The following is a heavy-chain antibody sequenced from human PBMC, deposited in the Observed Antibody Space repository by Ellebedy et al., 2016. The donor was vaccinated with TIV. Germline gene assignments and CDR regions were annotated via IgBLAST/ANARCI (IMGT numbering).Heavy chain of an antibody. Sequence: PGGSLRLSCVASGFTSSSYWMSWVRQAPGKGLEWVANIKYDGSETYYMDSVKGRFTIFRDNAKKSLYLQMDSLRAEDTAVYYCARWYDDSWTGYYTWGQGTLVTVSS. CDR1: GFTSSSYW. CDR2: IKYDGSET. J-gene: IGHJ5*02. D-gene: IGHD3/OR15-3a*01. CDR3: ARWYDDSWTGYYT. V-gene: IGHV3-7*02.